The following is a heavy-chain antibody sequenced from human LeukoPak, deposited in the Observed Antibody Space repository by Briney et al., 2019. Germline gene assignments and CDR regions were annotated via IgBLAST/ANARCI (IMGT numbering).Heavy chain of an antibody. CDR1: GFTFDDYA. D-gene: IGHD6-19*01. CDR2: ISWDGGST. CDR3: AKDSLSSGWYGYYFDY. Sequence: GGSLRLSCAASGFTFDDYAMHWVRQAPGKGLEWVSLISWDGGSTYYADSVKGRFTISRDNSKNSLYLQMNSLRAEDTALYYCAKDSLSSGWYGYYFDYWGQGTLVTVSS. V-gene: IGHV3-43D*03. J-gene: IGHJ4*02.